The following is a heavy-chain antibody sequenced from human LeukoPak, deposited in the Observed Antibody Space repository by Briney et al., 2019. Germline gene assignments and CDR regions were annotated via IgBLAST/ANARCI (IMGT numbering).Heavy chain of an antibody. CDR1: GLTFSSYA. V-gene: IGHV3-64D*06. J-gene: IGHJ4*02. Sequence: TGGSLRLSCSASGLTFSSYAMHWVRQAPGKGLEYVSAISSNGGSTYYADSVKGRFTISRDNSKNTLYPQMSSLRAEDTAVYYCVKPREVGGSYFDYWGQGTLVTVSS. CDR2: ISSNGGST. D-gene: IGHD1-26*01. CDR3: VKPREVGGSYFDY.